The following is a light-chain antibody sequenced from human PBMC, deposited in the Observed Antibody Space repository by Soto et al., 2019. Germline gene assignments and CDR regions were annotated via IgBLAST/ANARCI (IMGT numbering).Light chain of an antibody. CDR1: NIGSKS. V-gene: IGLV3-21*04. CDR3: QVWDSSSDHPVV. CDR2: YDS. Sequence: SYELTQPPSVSVAPGKTARITWGGNNIGSKSVHWYQQKPGQAPVLVIYYDSDRPSGIPERFSGSNSGNTATLTISRVEAGDEADYYCQVWDSSSDHPVVFGGGTQLTVL. J-gene: IGLJ2*01.